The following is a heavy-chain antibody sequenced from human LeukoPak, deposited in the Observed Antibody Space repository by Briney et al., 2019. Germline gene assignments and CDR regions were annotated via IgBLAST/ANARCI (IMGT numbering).Heavy chain of an antibody. CDR3: AKVLLTYCGGDCYDAFDI. CDR1: GFTFDDYG. V-gene: IGHV3-20*04. Sequence: GGSLRLSCAASGFTFDDYGMSWVRQAPGKGLEWVSGINWNGGSTGYADSVKGRFTISRDNAKNSLYLQMNSLRAEDTAVYYCAKVLLTYCGGDCYDAFDIWGQGTMVTVSS. D-gene: IGHD2-21*02. CDR2: INWNGGST. J-gene: IGHJ3*02.